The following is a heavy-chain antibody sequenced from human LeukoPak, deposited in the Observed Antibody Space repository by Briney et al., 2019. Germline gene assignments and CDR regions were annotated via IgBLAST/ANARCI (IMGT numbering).Heavy chain of an antibody. Sequence: GGSLRLSCAASGFTFSSYGMHWVRQAPGKGLEWVAVKWYDGSNKYYADSVKGRFTISRDNSKNTLYLQMNSLRAEDTAVYYCARDQGDSSGYYIGYWGQGTLVTVSS. J-gene: IGHJ4*02. CDR1: GFTFSSYG. CDR3: ARDQGDSSGYYIGY. V-gene: IGHV3-33*01. CDR2: KWYDGSNK. D-gene: IGHD3-22*01.